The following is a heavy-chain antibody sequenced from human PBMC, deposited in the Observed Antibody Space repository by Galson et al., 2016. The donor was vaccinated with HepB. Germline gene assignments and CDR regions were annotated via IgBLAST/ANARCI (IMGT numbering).Heavy chain of an antibody. V-gene: IGHV5-51*01. CDR1: GYRFTTYW. Sequence: QSGAEVKKPGESLTISCKASGYRFTTYWIAWVRQMPGKGLEYMGVIYPGDSDTRYSPSFQGQVTISADKSISTAYLQWSSLRSSDSAIYYCARPTCSGSNCYGPRYPMDVWGQGTTVTVSS. CDR3: ARPTCSGSNCYGPRYPMDV. CDR2: IYPGDSDT. D-gene: IGHD2-15*01. J-gene: IGHJ6*02.